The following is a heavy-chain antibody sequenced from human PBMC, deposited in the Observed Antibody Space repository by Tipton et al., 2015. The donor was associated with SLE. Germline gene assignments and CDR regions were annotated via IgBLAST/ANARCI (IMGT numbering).Heavy chain of an antibody. D-gene: IGHD1-26*01. CDR1: GGSISSGSYF. V-gene: IGHV4-61*09. Sequence: TLSLTCTVSGGSISSGSYFWSRFRQPAGKGLEWIGHIYTSGSTNYNPSLKSRVTMTVDTSKNQFSLKLSSVTAADTAAYYCARAGLEGATTPYYFDYWGQGTLVTVSS. CDR3: ARAGLEGATTPYYFDY. J-gene: IGHJ4*02. CDR2: IYTSGST.